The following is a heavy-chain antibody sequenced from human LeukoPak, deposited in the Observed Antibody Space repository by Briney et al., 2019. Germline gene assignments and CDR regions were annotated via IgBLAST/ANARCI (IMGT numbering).Heavy chain of an antibody. Sequence: SETLSLTCTVSGGSISSGGYYWSWIRQPPGKGLEWIGYIYHSGSTYYNPSLKSRVTISVDRSKNQFSLKLSSVTAADTAVYYCARAPPGYSSSWYFDPRGQGTLVTVSS. CDR1: GGSISSGGYY. CDR3: ARAPPGYSSSWYFDP. CDR2: IYHSGST. J-gene: IGHJ5*02. D-gene: IGHD6-13*01. V-gene: IGHV4-30-2*01.